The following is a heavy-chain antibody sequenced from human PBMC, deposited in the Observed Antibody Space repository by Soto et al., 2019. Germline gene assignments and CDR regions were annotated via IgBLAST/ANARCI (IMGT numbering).Heavy chain of an antibody. CDR1: GGSFSGYY. CDR2: INHSGST. CDR3: ARESGWGNYYYSSGYYYLDY. Sequence: QVQLQQWGAGLLKPSETLSLTCAVYGGSFSGYYWSWIRQPPGKGLEWIGEINHSGSTNYNPSLKSRVTISVDTSKNQFSLKLSSVTAADTAVYYCARESGWGNYYYSSGYYYLDYWGQGTLVTVSS. J-gene: IGHJ4*02. V-gene: IGHV4-34*01. D-gene: IGHD3-22*01.